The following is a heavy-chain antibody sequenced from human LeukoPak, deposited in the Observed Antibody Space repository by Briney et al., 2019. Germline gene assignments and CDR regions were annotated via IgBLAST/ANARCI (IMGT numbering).Heavy chain of an antibody. J-gene: IGHJ3*02. V-gene: IGHV3-30-3*02. CDR3: AKIIAVAAPPDAFDI. CDR1: GFTFSSYA. D-gene: IGHD6-19*01. Sequence: GGSLRLSCAASGFTFSSYAMHWVRQAPGKGLEWVAVISYDGSNKYYADSVKGRFTISRDNSKNTLYLQMNSLRAEDTAVYYCAKIIAVAAPPDAFDIWGQGTMVTVSS. CDR2: ISYDGSNK.